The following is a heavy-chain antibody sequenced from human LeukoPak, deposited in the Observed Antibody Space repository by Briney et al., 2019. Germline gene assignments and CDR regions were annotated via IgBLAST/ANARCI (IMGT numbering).Heavy chain of an antibody. CDR2: VNSDGSST. CDR3: AGVNFIPDGPFDI. CDR1: GFTFSSYW. J-gene: IGHJ3*02. Sequence: PGGSLRLSCAASGFTFSSYWMHWVRQAPGKGLVWVSRVNSDGSSTSYPDSVKGRFTISRDNAKNTLYLQMNSLRAEDTAVYYGAGVNFIPDGPFDIWGQGTMVTVSS. D-gene: IGHD2-21*01. V-gene: IGHV3-74*01.